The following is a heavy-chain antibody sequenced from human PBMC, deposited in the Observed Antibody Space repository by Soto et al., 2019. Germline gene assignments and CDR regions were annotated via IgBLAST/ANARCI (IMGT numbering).Heavy chain of an antibody. CDR1: GFTFSSSG. Sequence: QVQLVESGGGVVQPGRSLRLSCAASGFTFSSSGMHWVRXXXGXXLEWVAVISYDGSNKFYADSVKGRFTISRDNFRNTXXXXMXXXRXXXTXXXXXXXXXXXXXXXDXWGQGTLVTVSS. CDR2: ISYDGSNK. CDR3: XXXXXXXXXXDX. J-gene: IGHJ4*02. V-gene: IGHV3-30*03.